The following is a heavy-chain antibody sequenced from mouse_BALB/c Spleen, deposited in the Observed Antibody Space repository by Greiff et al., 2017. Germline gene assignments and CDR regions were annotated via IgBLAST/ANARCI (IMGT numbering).Heavy chain of an antibody. CDR1: GFNIKDTY. CDR2: IDPANGNT. J-gene: IGHJ1*01. V-gene: IGHV14-3*02. CDR3: ARWDTTVRGYFDV. Sequence: VHVKQSGAELVKPGASVKLSCTASGFNIKDTYMHWVKQRPEQGLEWIGRIDPANGNTKYDPKFQGKATITADTSSNTAYLQLSSLTSEDTAVYYCARWDTTVRGYFDVWGAGTTVTVSS. D-gene: IGHD1-1*01.